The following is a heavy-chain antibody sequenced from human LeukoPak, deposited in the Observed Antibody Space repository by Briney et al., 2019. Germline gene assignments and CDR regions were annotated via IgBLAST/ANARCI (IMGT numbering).Heavy chain of an antibody. CDR1: GFTFSGYA. CDR2: ISVNGGST. D-gene: IGHD5-12*01. Sequence: GGSLRLSCAASGFTFSGYAMHWVRQAPGKGLEWVSAISVNGGSTYYANSVKGRFTISRDNSKNTLYLQMNSLRAEDTAVYYCAKDRRIVATDGGFDYWGQGTLVTVSS. CDR3: AKDRRIVATDGGFDY. V-gene: IGHV3-23*01. J-gene: IGHJ4*02.